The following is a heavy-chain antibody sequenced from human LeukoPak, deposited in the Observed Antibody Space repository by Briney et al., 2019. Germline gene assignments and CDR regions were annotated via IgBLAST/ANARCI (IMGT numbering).Heavy chain of an antibody. CDR1: GYTFTGYY. V-gene: IGHV1-46*01. D-gene: IGHD2-21*01. J-gene: IGHJ6*04. Sequence: GASVNVSCKASGYTFTGYYMHWVRQAPGQGLEWMGIINPSGGSTSYAQKFQGRVTMTRDTSTSTVYMELSSLRSEDTAVYYCARDFWPGHSDVWGKGTTVTVSS. CDR3: ARDFWPGHSDV. CDR2: INPSGGST.